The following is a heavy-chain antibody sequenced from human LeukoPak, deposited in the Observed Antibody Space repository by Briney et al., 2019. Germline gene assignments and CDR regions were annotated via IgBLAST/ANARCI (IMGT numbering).Heavy chain of an antibody. Sequence: QPGGSLRLSCAASGFTFSSYWMSWVRQAPGKGLEWVANIKQDGSEKYYVDSVKGRFTISRDNAKNSLYLQMNSLRAEDTAVYYCARDKDSSGYYNYYGMDVWGQGTLVTVSS. D-gene: IGHD3-22*01. J-gene: IGHJ6*02. V-gene: IGHV3-7*01. CDR3: ARDKDSSGYYNYYGMDV. CDR2: IKQDGSEK. CDR1: GFTFSSYW.